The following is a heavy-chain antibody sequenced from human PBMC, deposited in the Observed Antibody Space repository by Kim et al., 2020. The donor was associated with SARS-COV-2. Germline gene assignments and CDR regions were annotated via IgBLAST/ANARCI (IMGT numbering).Heavy chain of an antibody. CDR3: ARQISSWAGVEDGMDV. V-gene: IGHV5-51*01. J-gene: IGHJ6*02. CDR2: IYPADSDT. Sequence: GESLKISCKGSGYSFTSYWIGWVRQMPGKGLEWMGIIYPADSDTRYSPSFQGQVTISADKSISTAYLQWSSLKASDTAMYYCARQISSWAGVEDGMDVWGQGTTVTVSS. D-gene: IGHD6-13*01. CDR1: GYSFTSYW.